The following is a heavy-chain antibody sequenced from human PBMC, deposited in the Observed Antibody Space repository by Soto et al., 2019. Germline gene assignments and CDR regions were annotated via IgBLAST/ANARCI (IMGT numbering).Heavy chain of an antibody. V-gene: IGHV1-2*02. Sequence: ASVKVSCKASGYSFTGYDIQWVRQAPGQGLEWMGWINPNSGDTNYAQKFQGRVTMTRDTSIRTAYMELSRLKFDDTAVYYCGRSAIAYVYGYAMDVWGQGTTVTVSS. J-gene: IGHJ6*02. CDR2: INPNSGDT. D-gene: IGHD3-16*01. CDR1: GYSFTGYD. CDR3: GRSAIAYVYGYAMDV.